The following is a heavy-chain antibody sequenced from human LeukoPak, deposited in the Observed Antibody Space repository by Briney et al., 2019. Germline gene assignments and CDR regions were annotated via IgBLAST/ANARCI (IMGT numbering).Heavy chain of an antibody. V-gene: IGHV3-30*04. CDR2: ISYDGRNK. J-gene: IGHJ4*02. Sequence: GRSLRLSCAASGFIFSTYAIHWVRQAPGKGLEWVAVISYDGRNKYYADSVKGRFTISRDNSRNTLYLQMNSLRADDTAVYYCARDRANYFNYWGQGTLVSVSS. CDR3: ARDRANYFNY. CDR1: GFIFSTYA.